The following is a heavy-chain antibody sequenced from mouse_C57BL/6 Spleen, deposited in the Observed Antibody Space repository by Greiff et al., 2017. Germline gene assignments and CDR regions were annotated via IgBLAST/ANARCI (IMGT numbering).Heavy chain of an antibody. Sequence: VHVKQSVAELVRPGASVKLSCTASGFNIKNNYMHWVKQRPEQGLEWIGRIDPENGNTKYAPKFQGKATITADTSSNTAYLQLSSLTSEDTAIYYCARSGGPFAYWGQGTLVTVSA. CDR1: GFNIKNNY. CDR2: IDPENGNT. D-gene: IGHD4-1*01. V-gene: IGHV14-3*01. J-gene: IGHJ3*01. CDR3: ARSGGPFAY.